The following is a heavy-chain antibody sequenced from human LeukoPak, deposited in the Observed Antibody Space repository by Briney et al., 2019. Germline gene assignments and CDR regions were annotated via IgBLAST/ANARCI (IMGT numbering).Heavy chain of an antibody. V-gene: IGHV3-23*01. CDR1: GFTFSSYA. Sequence: PGGSLRLSCAASGFTFSSYAMTWVRQAPGKGLEWVSSISSSGGSTYYADSVRGRFTISRDNSKNTLYLQMNSLRAEDTAVYYCAKDYSKTSYYGSGTYYRPNWFDPWGQGTLVTVSS. J-gene: IGHJ5*02. D-gene: IGHD3-10*01. CDR3: AKDYSKTSYYGSGTYYRPNWFDP. CDR2: ISSSGGST.